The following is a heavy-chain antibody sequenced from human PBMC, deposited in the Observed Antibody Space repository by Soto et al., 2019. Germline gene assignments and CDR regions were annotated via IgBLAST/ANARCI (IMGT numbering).Heavy chain of an antibody. D-gene: IGHD2-15*01. CDR1: GGSISSSSYY. J-gene: IGHJ5*02. Sequence: QLQLQESGPGLVKPSETLSLTCTVSGGSISSSSYYWGWIRQPPGKGLEWIGSIYYSGSTYYNPSLTGRATISXXTXKXXFSLKLSSVTAADTAVYYCARQPHCSGGSCYWFDPWGQGTLVTVSS. CDR3: ARQPHCSGGSCYWFDP. V-gene: IGHV4-39*01. CDR2: IYYSGST.